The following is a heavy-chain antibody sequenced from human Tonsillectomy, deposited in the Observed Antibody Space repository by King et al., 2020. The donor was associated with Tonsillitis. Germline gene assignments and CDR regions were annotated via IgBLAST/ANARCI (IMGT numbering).Heavy chain of an antibody. Sequence: VQLVESGGGVVQPGRSLRLSCAASGFTFSSYAMHWVRQAPGKGLEWVAVISYDGSSKYYADSVKGRFTISRDNSENTLHLQMDRVRGEDTALYYCARDSPTWTHLIQYWGQGTLVTVSS. D-gene: IGHD5-18*01. CDR2: ISYDGSSK. V-gene: IGHV3-30-3*01. CDR3: ARDSPTWTHLIQY. CDR1: GFTFSSYA. J-gene: IGHJ1*01.